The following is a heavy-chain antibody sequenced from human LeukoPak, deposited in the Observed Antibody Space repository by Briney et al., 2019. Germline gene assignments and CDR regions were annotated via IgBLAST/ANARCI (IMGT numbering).Heavy chain of an antibody. V-gene: IGHV4-34*01. CDR1: GGSFNGYY. D-gene: IGHD2-21*02. CDR3: ARCLIVTVAARGYRCYMDV. CDR2: ISHSGNT. J-gene: IGHJ6*03. Sequence: SETLSLSCGVYGGSFNGYYWSWIRQPPGKGLEWIGEISHSGNTNYNPSLKSRVTMSVDMSTKQLSLRLSSVTAADTAVYYCARCLIVTVAARGYRCYMDVRGNGTTVAVSS.